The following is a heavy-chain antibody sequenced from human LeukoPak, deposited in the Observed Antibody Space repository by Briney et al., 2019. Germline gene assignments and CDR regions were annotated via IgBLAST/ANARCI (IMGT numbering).Heavy chain of an antibody. Sequence: PSETLSLTCTVSGGSISSYYWSWIRQPPGKGLEWIGYIYYSGSTNYNPSLKSRVTISVDTSKNQFSLKLSSVTAADTAVHYCARLDYVAGQHDYWGQGTLVTVSS. V-gene: IGHV4-59*01. D-gene: IGHD4-17*01. CDR1: GGSISSYY. CDR3: ARLDYVAGQHDY. CDR2: IYYSGST. J-gene: IGHJ4*02.